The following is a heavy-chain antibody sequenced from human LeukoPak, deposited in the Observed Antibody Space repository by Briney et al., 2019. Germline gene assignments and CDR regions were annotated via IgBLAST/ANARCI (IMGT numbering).Heavy chain of an antibody. CDR1: GGSFSGYY. V-gene: IGHV4-59*01. J-gene: IGHJ4*02. D-gene: IGHD3-10*01. CDR3: ARVIYGSGSYYVAD. Sequence: SETLSLTCAVYGGSFSGYYWSWIRQPPGKGLEWIGYIYTSGSTNYNPSLKSRVTILADTSKNQLSLNLSSVTAADTAVYYCARVIYGSGSYYVADWGQGTLVTVSS. CDR2: IYTSGST.